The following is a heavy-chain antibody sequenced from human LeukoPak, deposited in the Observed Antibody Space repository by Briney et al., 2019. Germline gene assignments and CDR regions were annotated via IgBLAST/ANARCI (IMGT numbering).Heavy chain of an antibody. CDR2: INQDGSEK. CDR1: GFTFSSYG. V-gene: IGHV3-7*01. J-gene: IGHJ4*02. CDR3: ARDGFVGAADY. D-gene: IGHD6-13*01. Sequence: PGESLRLSCAASGFTFSSYGLSWVRQAPGKGPEWVANINQDGSEKHYVDSVKGRFAISRDNAKNSLFLQMNSLRVEDTAVFYCARDGFVGAADYWGQGTLVTVSS.